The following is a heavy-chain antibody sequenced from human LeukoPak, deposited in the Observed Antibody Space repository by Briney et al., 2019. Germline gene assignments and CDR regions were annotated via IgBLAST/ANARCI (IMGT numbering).Heavy chain of an antibody. V-gene: IGHV1-46*01. CDR2: INPSGDGDST. CDR3: ARGVCSGTSCYWGHNWFDP. CDR1: GYTFTPSL. D-gene: IGHD2-2*01. Sequence: GASVKVSCKASGYTFTPSLIHWVRQAAGQGREGMGIINPSGDGDSTSYAQTVQGRVIMTRDMSTNTVYMELSSLRSEDPAVYYWARGVCSGTSCYWGHNWFDPWGQGTLVTVSS. J-gene: IGHJ5*02.